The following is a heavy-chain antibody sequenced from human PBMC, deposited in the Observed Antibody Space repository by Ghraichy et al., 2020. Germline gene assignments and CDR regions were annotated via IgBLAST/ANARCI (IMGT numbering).Heavy chain of an antibody. CDR2: IWPGDSDT. CDR3: ARTARRTGYCTTTTCHIWYFDL. J-gene: IGHJ2*01. D-gene: IGHD2-2*02. V-gene: IGHV5-51*01. CDR1: GNSFTSYW. Sequence: GESLNISCKGSGNSFTSYWNAWVRQMPGKGLEWMGIIWPGDSDTKYSPSLQGQVTISADKSISTVYLQWNSLKASDTAMYYCARTARRTGYCTTTTCHIWYFDLWGRGTLVTASS.